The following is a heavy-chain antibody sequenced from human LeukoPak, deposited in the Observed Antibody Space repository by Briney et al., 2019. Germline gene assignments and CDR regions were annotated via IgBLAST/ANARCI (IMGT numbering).Heavy chain of an antibody. D-gene: IGHD6-19*01. Sequence: AATVKLSCRASGYTFTGYNMQCVLRAPREGLEGMGGMNPNSGGTNYTQKFQGRVTMTRDTSISTAYMELSRLRSDDTAVYYCARGAFLRWLAPILHNWFDPWGQGTLVTVSS. J-gene: IGHJ5*02. CDR1: GYTFTGYN. V-gene: IGHV1-2*02. CDR2: MNPNSGGT. CDR3: ARGAFLRWLAPILHNWFDP.